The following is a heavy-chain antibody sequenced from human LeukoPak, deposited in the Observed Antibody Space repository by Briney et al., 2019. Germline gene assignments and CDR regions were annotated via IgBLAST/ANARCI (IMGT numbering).Heavy chain of an antibody. Sequence: PGGSLRLSCAVSGFPFTNYWMSWVRQAPGKGLEWVSTITGGGSTYYADSVRGRFTISRDYSKNTLYLQMNSRRADDTAVYYCAKGADYGDFRFFDYWGQGALVTVSS. D-gene: IGHD4-17*01. CDR1: GFPFTNYW. V-gene: IGHV3-23*01. J-gene: IGHJ4*02. CDR2: ITGGGST. CDR3: AKGADYGDFRFFDY.